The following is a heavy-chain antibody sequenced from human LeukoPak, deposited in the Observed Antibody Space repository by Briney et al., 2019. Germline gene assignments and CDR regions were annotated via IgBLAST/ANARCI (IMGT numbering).Heavy chain of an antibody. CDR3: ASLVAVVADYYFDY. CDR1: GYTFTGYY. CDR2: INPNSGGT. Sequence: ASVKVSCKAPGYTFTGYYMHWVRQAPGQGLEWMGWINPNSGGTNYAQKFQGRVTMTRDTSISTAYMELSRLRSDDMAVYYCASLVAVVADYYFDYWGQGTLVTVSS. J-gene: IGHJ4*02. V-gene: IGHV1-2*02. D-gene: IGHD2-15*01.